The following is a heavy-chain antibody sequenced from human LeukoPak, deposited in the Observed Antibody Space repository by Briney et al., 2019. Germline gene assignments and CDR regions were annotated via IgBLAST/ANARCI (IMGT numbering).Heavy chain of an antibody. CDR3: ARVLRSSVGSIAVAGTAAFDI. J-gene: IGHJ3*02. D-gene: IGHD6-19*01. V-gene: IGHV1-2*02. CDR1: GYTLTGYY. Sequence: ASVKVSCKASGYTLTGYYMPWVRQAPGPGHEGMGWINPNIGCTNYAQKFQGRVTMTRDTSISTAYMELSRLRSDDTAVYYCARVLRSSVGSIAVAGTAAFDIWGQGTMVTVSS. CDR2: INPNIGCT.